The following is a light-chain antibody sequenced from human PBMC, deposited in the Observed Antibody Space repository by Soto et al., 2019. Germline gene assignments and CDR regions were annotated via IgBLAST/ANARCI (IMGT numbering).Light chain of an antibody. CDR3: LLSYGRARV. Sequence: QTVVTQEPSLTVSPGGTVTLTCGSTSGAVTSDNYPYWFQQKPGQAPRTLIYDTGNKYTWTPARFSGSLLGGKAALTLSGSQPDDEAEFYCLLSYGRARVFGGGTKLTVL. J-gene: IGLJ2*01. V-gene: IGLV7-46*01. CDR2: DTG. CDR1: SGAVTSDNY.